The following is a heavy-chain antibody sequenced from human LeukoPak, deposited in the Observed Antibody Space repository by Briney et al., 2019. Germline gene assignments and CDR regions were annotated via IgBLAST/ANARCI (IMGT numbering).Heavy chain of an antibody. CDR3: ARGRRVQGVMKKNWFDP. V-gene: IGHV4-34*01. Sequence: PSETLSLTCAVYGGSFSGYYWNWIRQPPGKGREWIGEINQSGSTKYNPSLKSRVMISVDTSKNQFSLKVSSVTAADTAVYSCARGRRVQGVMKKNWFDPWGQGTLVTVSS. CDR2: INQSGST. D-gene: IGHD3-10*01. J-gene: IGHJ5*02. CDR1: GGSFSGYY.